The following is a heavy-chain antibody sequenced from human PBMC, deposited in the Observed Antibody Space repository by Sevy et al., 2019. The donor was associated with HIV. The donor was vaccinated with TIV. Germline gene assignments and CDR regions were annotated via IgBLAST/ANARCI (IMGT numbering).Heavy chain of an antibody. J-gene: IGHJ6*02. V-gene: IGHV1-24*01. D-gene: IGHD3-16*02. Sequence: ASVKVSCKVSGYTLTELSMHWVRQAPGKGLEWMGGFDPEDGETIYAQKFQGRVTMTEDTSTDTAYMELSSLRSEDTAVYYCATDFAGLHLGELSQSDYYYYGMDVWGQGTTVTVSS. CDR3: ATDFAGLHLGELSQSDYYYYGMDV. CDR2: FDPEDGET. CDR1: GYTLTELS.